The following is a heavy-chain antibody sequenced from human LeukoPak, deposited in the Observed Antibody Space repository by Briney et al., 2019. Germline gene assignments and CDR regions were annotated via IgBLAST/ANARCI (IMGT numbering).Heavy chain of an antibody. J-gene: IGHJ4*02. Sequence: SETLSLTCTVSGGSISSYYCSWIRQPPGKGLEWIGYIYYSGSTNYNPSLKSRVTISVDTSKNQFSLKLSSVTAADTAVYYCARGDNWNYGLNFDYWGQGTLVTVSS. D-gene: IGHD1-7*01. CDR3: ARGDNWNYGLNFDY. V-gene: IGHV4-59*01. CDR1: GGSISSYY. CDR2: IYYSGST.